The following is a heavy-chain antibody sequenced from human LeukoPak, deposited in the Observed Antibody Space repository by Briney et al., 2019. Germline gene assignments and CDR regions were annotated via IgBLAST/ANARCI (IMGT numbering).Heavy chain of an antibody. D-gene: IGHD4-17*01. J-gene: IGHJ4*02. CDR2: ISSSSSYI. Sequence: GGSLRLSCAASGFTFSSYSMNWVRQAPGKGLEWVSSISSSSSYIYYADSVKGRFTISRDNAKNSLYLQMNSLRAEDTAVYYWARGGGYGDYTLDYWGQGTLVTVSS. V-gene: IGHV3-21*01. CDR1: GFTFSSYS. CDR3: ARGGGYGDYTLDY.